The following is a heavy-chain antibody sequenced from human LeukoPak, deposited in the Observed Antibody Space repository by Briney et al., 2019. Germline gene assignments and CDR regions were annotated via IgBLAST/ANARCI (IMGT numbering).Heavy chain of an antibody. Sequence: PGGSLRLSCAASGFTFSSYGMNRVRQAPGKGLEWVSYIADDSTATYYPDSVKGRFTISRDNSKNTLSLLMNSLRAEDTAVYYCARGSFGTHWYFDLWGRGTLVTVSS. CDR1: GFTFSSYG. CDR2: IADDSTAT. V-gene: IGHV3-23*01. D-gene: IGHD3-10*01. CDR3: ARGSFGTHWYFDL. J-gene: IGHJ2*01.